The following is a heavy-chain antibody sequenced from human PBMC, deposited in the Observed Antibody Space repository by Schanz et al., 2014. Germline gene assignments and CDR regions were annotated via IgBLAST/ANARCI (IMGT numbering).Heavy chain of an antibody. CDR3: AREYYDSSGYYYCDY. J-gene: IGHJ4*02. CDR2: IIPILGIA. CDR1: GGTFSTYP. V-gene: IGHV1-69*04. Sequence: QVQLVQSGAEVKKPGSSMKVSCKASGGTFSTYPINWLRQAPGQGLEWMGRIIPILGIATYAQKFQGRLTITADKSTSTAYMELSSLRSEDTAMYYCAREYYDSSGYYYCDYWGQGTLVTVSS. D-gene: IGHD3-22*01.